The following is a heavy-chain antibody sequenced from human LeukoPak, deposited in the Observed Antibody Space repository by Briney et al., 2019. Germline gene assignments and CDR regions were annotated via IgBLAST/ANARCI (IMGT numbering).Heavy chain of an antibody. CDR2: IFTSGST. CDR1: GGSISSYY. D-gene: IGHD3-22*01. J-gene: IGHJ4*02. V-gene: IGHV4-4*07. Sequence: TSETLSLTCTVSGGSISSYYWSWIRQPAGKGLEWIGRIFTSGSTNYIPSLKSRVTMSVDTSKNQLSLKLSSVTAADTAVYYCARGLYDSSGYYYVDYWGQGTLVTVSS. CDR3: ARGLYDSSGYYYVDY.